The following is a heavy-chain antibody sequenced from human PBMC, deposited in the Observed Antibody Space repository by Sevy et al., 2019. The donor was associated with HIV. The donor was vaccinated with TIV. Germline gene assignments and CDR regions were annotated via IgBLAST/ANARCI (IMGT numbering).Heavy chain of an antibody. Sequence: SETLSLTCTVSGGSISSSYWNWIRQTPGKGLEWIGYIYYSGSAKYNPSLKSRVTISVDTSKKQFSLKLSSVTAADTAVYYCARGYALGIHYCMDVWGQGTTVTVSS. CDR1: GGSISSSY. J-gene: IGHJ6*03. CDR2: IYYSGSA. CDR3: ARGYALGIHYCMDV. D-gene: IGHD1-1*01. V-gene: IGHV4-59*12.